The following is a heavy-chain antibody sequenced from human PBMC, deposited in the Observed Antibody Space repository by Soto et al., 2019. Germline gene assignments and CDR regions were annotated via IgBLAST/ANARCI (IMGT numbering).Heavy chain of an antibody. CDR3: ARGLITGSHYSGGWYYFDS. CDR1: GESFSGYI. CDR2: INHSGSA. D-gene: IGHD6-19*01. V-gene: IGHV4-34*01. J-gene: IGHJ4*02. Sequence: QVQLQQSGAGLLKPSETLSLTCAVYGESFSGYIWTWIRQTPGKGLQWIGQINHSGSASYNPSLKTRFTISVHPSTSQFSLELSSVTAADTAVYYCARGLITGSHYSGGWYYFDSWGQGTQVTVSS.